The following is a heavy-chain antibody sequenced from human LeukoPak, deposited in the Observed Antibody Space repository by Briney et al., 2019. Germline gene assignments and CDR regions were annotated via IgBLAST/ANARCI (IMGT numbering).Heavy chain of an antibody. J-gene: IGHJ4*02. CDR2: IYYSGST. V-gene: IGHV4-59*01. Sequence: SETLSLTCTVSGGSISSYYWNWVRQPPAQGLEWIGYIYYSGSTNYNPSLKSRVTISVYTSKNQFSLKLSSVTAADTAVYYCARFSQGLLTPIDYWCQGTLVTVSS. CDR3: ARFSQGLLTPIDY. CDR1: GGSISSYY. D-gene: IGHD2-8*01.